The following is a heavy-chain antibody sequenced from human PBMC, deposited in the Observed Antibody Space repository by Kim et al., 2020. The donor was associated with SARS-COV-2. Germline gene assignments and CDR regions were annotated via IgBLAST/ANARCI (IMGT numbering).Heavy chain of an antibody. J-gene: IGHJ4*02. CDR2: T. V-gene: IGHV4-59*09. Sequence: TNYNPSLKSRVTMSVDTSKNQFSRKLSSVTAADTALYYCARGTIPYYFDYWGRGTLVTVSS. D-gene: IGHD3-3*01. CDR3: ARGTIPYYFDY.